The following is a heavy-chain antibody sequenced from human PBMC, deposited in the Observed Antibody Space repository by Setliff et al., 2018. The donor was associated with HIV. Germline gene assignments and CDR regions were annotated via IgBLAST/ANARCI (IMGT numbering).Heavy chain of an antibody. D-gene: IGHD3-10*01. CDR1: GYTFTDYY. Sequence: AASVKVSCKTSGYTFTDYYVHWVRQAPGQGLEWMGWINPKTGDTSYIQDFQGRVTMTTDPSKYTAYGELRSLKYDDTAVYYCARGVRGVIIDWYYFDYWGQGTLVTVSS. V-gene: IGHV1-2*02. J-gene: IGHJ4*02. CDR3: ARGVRGVIIDWYYFDY. CDR2: INPKTGDT.